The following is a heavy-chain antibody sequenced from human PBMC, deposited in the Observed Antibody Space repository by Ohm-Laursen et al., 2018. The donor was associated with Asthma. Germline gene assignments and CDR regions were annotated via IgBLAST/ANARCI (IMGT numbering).Heavy chain of an antibody. CDR1: GFTFSSYA. CDR2: ISGSGGST. Sequence: SLRLSCTASGFTFSSYAMGWVRQAPGKGLEWVSAISGSGGSTYYADSVKGRFTISRDNSKNTLYLQMNSLRAEDTAVYYCARRDFSGGDPSAAFDIWGQGTMVTVSS. J-gene: IGHJ3*02. CDR3: ARRDFSGGDPSAAFDI. D-gene: IGHD2-21*02. V-gene: IGHV3-23*01.